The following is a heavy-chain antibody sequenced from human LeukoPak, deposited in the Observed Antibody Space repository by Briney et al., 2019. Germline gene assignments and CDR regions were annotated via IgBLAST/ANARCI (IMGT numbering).Heavy chain of an antibody. CDR1: GGSISSFY. Sequence: SETLSLICTVSGGSISSFYWSWVRQPPGKGLEWIGEIYYSGSTNYSPSLKSRVTISVDMSKNQFSLRLSSVTAADTAVYYCARDPLTMVREYYFDYWGQGTLVTVSS. D-gene: IGHD3-10*02. CDR3: ARDPLTMVREYYFDY. J-gene: IGHJ4*02. CDR2: IYYSGST. V-gene: IGHV4-59*12.